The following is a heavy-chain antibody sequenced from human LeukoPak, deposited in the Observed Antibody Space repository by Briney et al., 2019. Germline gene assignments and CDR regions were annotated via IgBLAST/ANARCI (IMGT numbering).Heavy chain of an antibody. D-gene: IGHD2-21*02. V-gene: IGHV1-2*02. CDR1: GYTFTGYY. CDR2: INPNSGGT. Sequence: ASVKVSCKASGYTFTGYYMHWVRQAPGQGLEWMGWINPNSGGTNYAQKFQGRVTMTRDTSISTAYMELSRLRSDDTAVYYCARAVYCGGDCYTLHLYYFDYWGQGTLVTVSS. CDR3: ARAVYCGGDCYTLHLYYFDY. J-gene: IGHJ4*02.